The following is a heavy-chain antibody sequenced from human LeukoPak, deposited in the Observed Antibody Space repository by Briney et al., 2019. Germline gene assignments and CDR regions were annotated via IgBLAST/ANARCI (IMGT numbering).Heavy chain of an antibody. V-gene: IGHV4-34*01. D-gene: IGHD1-14*01. J-gene: IGHJ6*03. CDR1: GGSFSGYY. CDR2: INHSGTT. Sequence: SETLSLTCSVSGGSFSGYYWTWIRQSPGKGLEWMGEINHSGTTIYNPSLKSRVSMSVDTSRNQISLKMTSVTAADTAVYYCARGRNWQTFYHYCMDVWGNGTTVTVSS. CDR3: ARGRNWQTFYHYCMDV.